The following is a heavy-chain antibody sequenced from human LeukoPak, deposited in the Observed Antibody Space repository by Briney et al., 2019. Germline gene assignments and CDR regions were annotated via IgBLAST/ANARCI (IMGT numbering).Heavy chain of an antibody. CDR2: ISGSGGST. D-gene: IGHD3-3*01. CDR3: AKGPRRERITIFGVVDY. J-gene: IGHJ4*02. V-gene: IGHV3-23*01. Sequence: PGGSLRLSCAASGFTFSSYAMSWVRQAPGKGLEWVSAISGSGGSTYYADSVKGRFTISRDNSKNTLYLQMNSLRAEDTAVYYCAKGPRRERITIFGVVDYWGQGTLVTVSS. CDR1: GFTFSSYA.